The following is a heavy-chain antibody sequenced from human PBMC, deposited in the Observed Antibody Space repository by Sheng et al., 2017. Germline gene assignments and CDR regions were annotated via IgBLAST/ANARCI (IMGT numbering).Heavy chain of an antibody. Sequence: QVQLQESGPGLVKPSETLSLTCTVSGGSISSYYWSWIRQPPGKGLEWIGYIYYSGSTNYNPSLKSRVTISVDTSKNQFSLKLSSVTAADTAVYYCATLSDSSSLDYWGQGTLVTVSS. CDR1: GGSISSYY. CDR2: IYYSGST. J-gene: IGHJ4*02. D-gene: IGHD6-13*01. CDR3: ATLSDSSSLDY. V-gene: IGHV4-59*01.